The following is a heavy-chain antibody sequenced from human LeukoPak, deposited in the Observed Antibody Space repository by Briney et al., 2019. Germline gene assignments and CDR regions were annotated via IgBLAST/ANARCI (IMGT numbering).Heavy chain of an antibody. CDR2: IADDGGVK. CDR1: GITFSRHG. V-gene: IGHV3-30*03. CDR3: VREATWGEWYFDH. D-gene: IGHD3-3*01. Sequence: GGSLRLSCVASGITFSRHGMDWVRQAPGKGLEWVAVIADDGGVKQYADSVKGRFTVSRDNSKDTLYLQMNGLSVEDTAIYYCVREATWGEWYFDHWGQGTPVTVSS. J-gene: IGHJ4*02.